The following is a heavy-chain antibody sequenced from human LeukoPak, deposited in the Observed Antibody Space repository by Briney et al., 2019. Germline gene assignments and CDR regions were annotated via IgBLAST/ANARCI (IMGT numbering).Heavy chain of an antibody. CDR2: MNPNSGNT. Sequence: EASVKVSCKASGYTFTSYDINWVRQATGQGLEWMGWMNPNSGNTGYAQKFQGRVTMTRNTSISTAYMELSSLRSEDTAVYYCAREKIGIAVAVRRGGMDVWGQGTTVTVSS. CDR3: AREKIGIAVAVRRGGMDV. CDR1: GYTFTSYD. J-gene: IGHJ6*02. V-gene: IGHV1-8*01. D-gene: IGHD6-19*01.